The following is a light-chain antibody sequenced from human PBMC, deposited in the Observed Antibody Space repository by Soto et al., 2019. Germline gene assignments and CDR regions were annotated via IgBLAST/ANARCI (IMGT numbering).Light chain of an antibody. J-gene: IGKJ5*01. CDR2: SAS. V-gene: IGKV1-27*01. CDR3: QKFNTAPLT. Sequence: DIQMTQSPSSLSASVGDRVTITCRASQDISVDLAWYQQKPGKVPKLLIYSASTLQSGVPSRFIGSGSGTDFTLTISSLQPEDVATYYCQKFNTAPLTFGQGTRLEIK. CDR1: QDISVD.